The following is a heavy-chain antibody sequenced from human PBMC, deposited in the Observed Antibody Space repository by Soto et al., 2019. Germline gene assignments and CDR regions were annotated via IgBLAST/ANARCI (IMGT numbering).Heavy chain of an antibody. Sequence: EVQLVQSGAEVKKAGESLKISCTASGDSFSIYWIGGVRQMPGKGLEWMGIIYPGDSDTRYSQSFHGQITSSADKSISSSYLQWSNMKASDTAMYDCATLLPDYYDSSDNGHFDHRGQGTLVTVSS. J-gene: IGHJ4*02. D-gene: IGHD3-22*01. CDR1: GDSFSIYW. CDR3: ATLLPDYYDSSDNGHFDH. CDR2: IYPGDSDT. V-gene: IGHV5-51*01.